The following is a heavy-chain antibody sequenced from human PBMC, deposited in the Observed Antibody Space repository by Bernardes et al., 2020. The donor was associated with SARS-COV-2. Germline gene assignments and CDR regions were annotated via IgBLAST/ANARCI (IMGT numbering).Heavy chain of an antibody. CDR2: MFYSGNT. CDR3: ASGWSFEN. Sequence: SETLPLTCIVSGDSTSRYYWYWIRQSPERGLEWIGYMFYSGNTNHNPSLKSRVTMSVDTSKMKFSLRLSSVTPADTAIYYCASGWSFENWGPGTLVTVSS. J-gene: IGHJ4*02. D-gene: IGHD6-19*01. CDR1: GDSTSRYY. V-gene: IGHV4-59*01.